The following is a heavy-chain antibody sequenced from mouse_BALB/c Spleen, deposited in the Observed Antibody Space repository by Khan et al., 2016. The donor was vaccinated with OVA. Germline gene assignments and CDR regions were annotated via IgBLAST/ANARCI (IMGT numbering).Heavy chain of an antibody. Sequence: VQLQQSGAELVKAGASVKMSCKASGYTFTSYWMHWVKQRLGPGLEWFAETNPTNGRTYYNEKFKSKATLTVDKSSSTAYMQLSGPTFEDAAVYYCARIKKIVATYFDYWGQGTTLTVAS. D-gene: IGHD1-1*01. CDR2: TNPTNGRT. J-gene: IGHJ2*01. CDR3: ARIKKIVATYFDY. CDR1: GYTFTSYW. V-gene: IGHV1S81*02.